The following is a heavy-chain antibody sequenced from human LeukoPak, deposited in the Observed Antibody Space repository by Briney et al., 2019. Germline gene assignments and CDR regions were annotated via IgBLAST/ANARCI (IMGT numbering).Heavy chain of an antibody. Sequence: VASVKVSCTASGYTFTSYYMHWVRQAPGQGLEWMGIINPSGGSTSYAQKFQGRVTMTRDTSTSTVYMELSSLRSEDTAVYYCARDSAPYYYGSAMYYFDYWGQGTLVTVSS. D-gene: IGHD3-10*01. CDR1: GYTFTSYY. CDR3: ARDSAPYYYGSAMYYFDY. J-gene: IGHJ4*02. V-gene: IGHV1-46*01. CDR2: INPSGGST.